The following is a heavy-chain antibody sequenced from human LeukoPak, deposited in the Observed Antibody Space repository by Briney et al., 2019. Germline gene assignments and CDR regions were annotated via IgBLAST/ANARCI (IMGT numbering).Heavy chain of an antibody. CDR2: ISSNGGST. J-gene: IGHJ3*02. Sequence: HWVRQAPGKGLEYVSAISSNGGSTYYADSVKGRFTISRDNSKNTLYLQMSSLRAEDTAVYYCVKDLVHYDILTGQGAFDIWGQGTMVTVSS. D-gene: IGHD3-9*01. V-gene: IGHV3-64D*06. CDR3: VKDLVHYDILTGQGAFDI.